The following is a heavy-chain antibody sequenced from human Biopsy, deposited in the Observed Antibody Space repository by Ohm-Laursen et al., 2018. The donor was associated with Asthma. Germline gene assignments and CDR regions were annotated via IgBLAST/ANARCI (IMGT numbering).Heavy chain of an antibody. CDR1: GFMFRSFG. CDR2: ITGSGGTT. D-gene: IGHD4-17*01. CDR3: AKVGHGYGDYVGYLDP. V-gene: IGHV3-23*01. J-gene: IGHJ5*02. Sequence: SLRLSCSASGFMFRSFGMHWVRQAPGKGLERVSAITGSGGTTYYADSVRGRFTISRNISTNTVYLQMDSLSADDTAVYYCAKVGHGYGDYVGYLDPWGQGTLVTVSS.